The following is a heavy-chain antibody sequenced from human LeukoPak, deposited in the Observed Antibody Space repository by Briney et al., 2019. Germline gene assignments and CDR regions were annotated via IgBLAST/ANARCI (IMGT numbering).Heavy chain of an antibody. J-gene: IGHJ6*02. Sequence: PGGSLRPSCAASGFTFSSYSMNWVRQAPGKGLEWVSSISSSSSYIYYADSVKGRFTISRDNAKNSLYLQMNSLRAEDTAVYYCARSRRKVYDGMDVWGQGTTVTVSS. V-gene: IGHV3-21*01. CDR2: ISSSSSYI. CDR3: ARSRRKVYDGMDV. CDR1: GFTFSSYS.